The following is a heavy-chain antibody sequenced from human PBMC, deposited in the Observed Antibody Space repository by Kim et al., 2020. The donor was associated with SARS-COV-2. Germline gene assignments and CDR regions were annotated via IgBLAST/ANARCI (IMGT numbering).Heavy chain of an antibody. V-gene: IGHV6-1*01. J-gene: IGHJ6*02. CDR1: GDSVSSNSAA. Sequence: SQTLSLTCAISGDSVSSNSAAWNWIRQSPSRGLEWLGRTYYRSKWYNDYAVSVKSRITINPDTSKNQFSLQLNSVTPEDTAVYYCAREGVAVAEAVGYYYYYGMDVWGQGTTVTVSS. CDR3: AREGVAVAEAVGYYYYYGMDV. CDR2: TYYRSKWYN. D-gene: IGHD6-19*01.